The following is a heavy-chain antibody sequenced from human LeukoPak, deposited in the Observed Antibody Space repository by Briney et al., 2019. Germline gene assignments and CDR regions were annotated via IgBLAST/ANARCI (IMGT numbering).Heavy chain of an antibody. CDR2: INPNSGGT. Sequence: ASVKVSCKASGYTFTGYYMHWVRQAPGQGLEWMGWINPNSGGTNYAQKFQGWVTMTRDTSISTAYMELSRLRSDDTAVYYCARALKRPLERPKQNYYYYMDVWGKGTTVTVSS. J-gene: IGHJ6*03. CDR3: ARALKRPLERPKQNYYYYMDV. V-gene: IGHV1-2*04. D-gene: IGHD1/OR15-1a*01. CDR1: GYTFTGYY.